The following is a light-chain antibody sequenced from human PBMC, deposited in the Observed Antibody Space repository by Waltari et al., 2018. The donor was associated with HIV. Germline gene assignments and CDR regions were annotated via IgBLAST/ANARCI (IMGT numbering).Light chain of an antibody. Sequence: QSVLTQPPSASGTPGQRVTISCPGSSSNIGRNYVFWYQQIPGTAPKLLIYRNKQRPSGVPDRFSGSKSGTSASLAISGLRPEDEADYYCASWDDSLNSYVFGTGTKVTVL. V-gene: IGLV1-47*01. CDR1: SSNIGRNY. J-gene: IGLJ1*01. CDR2: RNK. CDR3: ASWDDSLNSYV.